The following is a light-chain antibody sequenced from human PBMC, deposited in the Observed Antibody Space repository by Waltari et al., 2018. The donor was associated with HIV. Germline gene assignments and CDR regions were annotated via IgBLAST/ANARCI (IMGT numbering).Light chain of an antibody. CDR1: SSDVGGYNF. CDR3: SSYTSSSTVV. J-gene: IGLJ2*01. CDR2: DVD. V-gene: IGLV2-14*03. Sequence: QSALTQPASVSGSPGQSITISCTGTSSDVGGYNFVSWYQQHPGKAPKGMIYDVDNRPSGSFNRCSCAKSGNTASLTISGLQAEDEADYYCSSYTSSSTVVFGGGTKLTVL.